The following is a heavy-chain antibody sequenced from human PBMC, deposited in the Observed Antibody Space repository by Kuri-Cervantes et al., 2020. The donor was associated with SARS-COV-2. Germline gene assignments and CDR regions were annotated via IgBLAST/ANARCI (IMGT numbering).Heavy chain of an antibody. CDR2: IYYSGST. V-gene: IGHV4-59*08. CDR3: ARLVVAATLYYYYYMDV. D-gene: IGHD2-15*01. J-gene: IGHJ6*03. CDR1: GGSISSYY. Sequence: SETLSLTCTVSGGSISSYYWSWIRQPPGKGLEWIGYIYYSGSTNYNPSLKSRVTISVDTSKNQFSLKLSSVTAADTAVYYCARLVVAATLYYYYYMDVWGKGTTVTVSS.